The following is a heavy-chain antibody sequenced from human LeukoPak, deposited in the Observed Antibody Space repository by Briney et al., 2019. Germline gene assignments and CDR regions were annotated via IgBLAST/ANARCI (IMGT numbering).Heavy chain of an antibody. V-gene: IGHV4-30-4*01. CDR1: GGSISSGDYY. J-gene: IGHJ5*02. D-gene: IGHD6-13*01. Sequence: SETLSLTCTVSGGSISSGDYYWSWIRQPPGKGLEWIGYIYYSGSTYYNPSLKSRVTISVDTSKNQFSLKLSSVTAADTAVYYCARDPYSSSWYRRDWFDPWGQGTLVTVSS. CDR2: IYYSGST. CDR3: ARDPYSSSWYRRDWFDP.